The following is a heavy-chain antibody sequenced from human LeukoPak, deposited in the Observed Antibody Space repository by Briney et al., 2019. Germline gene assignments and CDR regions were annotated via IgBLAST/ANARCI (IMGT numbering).Heavy chain of an antibody. CDR1: GGSISSNY. CDR3: ARSALDTSGSYYNPQPFDY. J-gene: IGHJ4*02. Sequence: SETLSLTCTVSGGSISSNYWSWIRQSPEKGLEWIGNIQDSGSTNYNPSLQSRVIMSVDTSKNQFSLKLTSVTAADTAVYYCARSALDTSGSYYNPQPFDYWGQGTLVTVSS. CDR2: IQDSGST. D-gene: IGHD3-10*01. V-gene: IGHV4-59*01.